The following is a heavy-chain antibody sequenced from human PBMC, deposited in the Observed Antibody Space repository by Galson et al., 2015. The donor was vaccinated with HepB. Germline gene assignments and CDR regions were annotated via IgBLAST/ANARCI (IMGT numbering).Heavy chain of an antibody. CDR2: IIPIFGTA. CDR1: GGTFSSYA. Sequence: SVKVSCKASGGTFSSYAISWVRQAPGQGLEWMGGIIPIFGTANYAQKFQGRVTITADESTSTAYMELSSLRSEDAAVYYCASSTLTISGNYYMDVWGKGTTVTVSS. CDR3: ASSTLTISGNYYMDV. V-gene: IGHV1-69*13. J-gene: IGHJ6*03. D-gene: IGHD3-3*01.